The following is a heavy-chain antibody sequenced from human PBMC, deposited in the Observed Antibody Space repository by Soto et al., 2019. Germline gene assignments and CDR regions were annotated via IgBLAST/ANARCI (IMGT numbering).Heavy chain of an antibody. Sequence: LSLTCTASGFTFDDYAIHWVRQGPGKGLVWVSRINSDGGSTSYADSVKGRSTISRDNAKNTLYLQMNSLRAEDTAVYYCARGSYGYYYYGMDAWGQGTTVTVSS. CDR1: GFTFDDYA. J-gene: IGHJ6*02. D-gene: IGHD3-10*01. CDR3: ARGSYGYYYYGMDA. CDR2: INSDGGST. V-gene: IGHV3-74*01.